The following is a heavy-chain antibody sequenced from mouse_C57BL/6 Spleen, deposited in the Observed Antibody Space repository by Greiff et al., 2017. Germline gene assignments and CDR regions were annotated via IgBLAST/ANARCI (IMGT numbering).Heavy chain of an antibody. D-gene: IGHD1-1*01. V-gene: IGHV1-15*01. J-gene: IGHJ2*01. Sequence: VQLQQSGAELVRPGASVTLSCKASGYTFTDYEMHWVKQTPVHGLEWIGAIDPETGGTAYNQKFKGKAILTADKSSSTAYMELRSLTSEDSAVYYCTRGITTVPFGYWGQGTTLTVSS. CDR2: IDPETGGT. CDR1: GYTFTDYE. CDR3: TRGITTVPFGY.